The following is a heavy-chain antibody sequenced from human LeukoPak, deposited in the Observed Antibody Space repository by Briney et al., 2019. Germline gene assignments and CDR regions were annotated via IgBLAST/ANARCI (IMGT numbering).Heavy chain of an antibody. CDR3: AKGGYYYDSTGYHYAGGDY. CDR2: ISYDGSDK. D-gene: IGHD3-22*01. J-gene: IGHJ4*02. Sequence: GSLRLSCAASGFTFSSYGMHWVRQAPGKGLEWVAVISYDGSDKFYADSVKGRFTISRDNSKDTLYLQMNSLRREDTAVYYCAKGGYYYDSTGYHYAGGDYWGQGTLVTVSS. CDR1: GFTFSSYG. V-gene: IGHV3-30*18.